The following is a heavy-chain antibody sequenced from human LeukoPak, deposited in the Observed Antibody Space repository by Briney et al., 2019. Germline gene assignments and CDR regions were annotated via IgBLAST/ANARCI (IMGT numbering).Heavy chain of an antibody. CDR1: GYTLTELS. V-gene: IGHV1-24*01. CDR2: FDPEDGET. CDR3: ARDASDSSGYQFDY. J-gene: IGHJ4*02. D-gene: IGHD3-22*01. Sequence: ASVKVSCKVSGYTLTELSMHWVRQAPGKGLEWMGGFDPEDGETIYAQKFQGRVTMTRDMSTSTVYMELSSLRSEDTAVYYCARDASDSSGYQFDYWGQGTLVTVSS.